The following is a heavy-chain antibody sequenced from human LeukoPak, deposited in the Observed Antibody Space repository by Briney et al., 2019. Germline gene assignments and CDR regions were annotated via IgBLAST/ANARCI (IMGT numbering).Heavy chain of an antibody. J-gene: IGHJ4*02. Sequence: SETLSLTCTVSGGSISSSSYYWGWIRQPPGKGLEWIGSIYYSGSTYYNPSLQSRVTISVDTSKNQFSLKLSSVTAADTAVYYCARQKDDILTGYVDYWGQGTLVTVSS. V-gene: IGHV4-39*01. CDR1: GGSISSSSYY. CDR2: IYYSGST. D-gene: IGHD3-9*01. CDR3: ARQKDDILTGYVDY.